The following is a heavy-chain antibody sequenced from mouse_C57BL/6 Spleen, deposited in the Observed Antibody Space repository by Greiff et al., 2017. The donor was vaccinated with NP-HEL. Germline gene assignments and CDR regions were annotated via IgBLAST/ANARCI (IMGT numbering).Heavy chain of an antibody. J-gene: IGHJ2*01. CDR2: IYPRDGST. Sequence: QVQLKESGPELVKPGASVKLSCKASGYTFTSYDINWVKQRPGQGLEWIGWIYPRDGSTKYNEKFKGKATLTVDTSSRTAYMELHGLTSEDPAVYFWARGGDGYFDYGGQGTTLTVAS. V-gene: IGHV1-85*01. D-gene: IGHD3-3*01. CDR3: ARGGDGYFDY. CDR1: GYTFTSYD.